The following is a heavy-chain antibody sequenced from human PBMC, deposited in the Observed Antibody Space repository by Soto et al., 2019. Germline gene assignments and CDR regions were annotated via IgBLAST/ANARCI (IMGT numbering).Heavy chain of an antibody. J-gene: IGHJ6*04. V-gene: IGHV1-8*01. Sequence: ASVKVSCKASGYTFTSYDINWVRQATGQGLEWMGWMNPNSGNTGYAQKFQGRVTMTRNTSISKAYMELSSLRSEDTAVYYCARTCSSTSCYSFYGMEVWGKGTTVTVSS. D-gene: IGHD2-2*02. CDR2: MNPNSGNT. CDR3: ARTCSSTSCYSFYGMEV. CDR1: GYTFTSYD.